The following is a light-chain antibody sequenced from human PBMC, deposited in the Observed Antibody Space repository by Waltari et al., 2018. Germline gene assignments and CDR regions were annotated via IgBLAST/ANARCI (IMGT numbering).Light chain of an antibody. V-gene: IGLV2-14*03. J-gene: IGLJ3*02. CDR3: ASYIGSALEL. Sequence: QSALTQPASVSGSPGQSITISCTGTNSDIGASNYVSWYQQHPGKAPILIIFDVTFRSAGVSHRCSGSKAGNTASLTISGLQAEDEADYFCASYIGSALELFGGGTRLTVL. CDR2: DVT. CDR1: NSDIGASNY.